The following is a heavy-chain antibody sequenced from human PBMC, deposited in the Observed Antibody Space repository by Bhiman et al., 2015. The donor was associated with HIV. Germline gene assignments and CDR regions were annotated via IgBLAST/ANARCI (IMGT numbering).Heavy chain of an antibody. CDR3: ATKIQSGYGDY. CDR2: INQDGTEK. Sequence: DVQLVESGGGLVQPGGSRRLSCAASTSTFSTFWMTWVRQAPGKGLEWVANINQDGTEKYYVGSVKGRFTISRDNAKKLLYLQMDSLRVDDTAVYYCATKIQSGYGDYWGQGTQVTVSS. V-gene: IGHV3-7*02. J-gene: IGHJ4*02. CDR1: TSTFSTFW. D-gene: IGHD5-18*01.